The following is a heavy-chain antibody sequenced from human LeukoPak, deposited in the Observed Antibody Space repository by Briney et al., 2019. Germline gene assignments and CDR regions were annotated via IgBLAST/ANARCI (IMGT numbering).Heavy chain of an antibody. J-gene: IGHJ4*02. D-gene: IGHD2-15*01. CDR2: IYPCDSDT. V-gene: IGHV5-51*01. CDR3: ARRVDCSGGSCEYFDY. CDR1: GYSFTNTW. Sequence: VSLKISCQCPGYSFTNTWIAWVGQMPGKGLEWMGIIYPCDSDTRQSPSFQGQVTISADKSNSTAYLKWSSLRASDTAMYYCARRVDCSGGSCEYFDYWGQGTLVTVSS.